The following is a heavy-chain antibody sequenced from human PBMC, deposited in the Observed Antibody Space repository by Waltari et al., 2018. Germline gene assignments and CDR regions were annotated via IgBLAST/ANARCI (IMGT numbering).Heavy chain of an antibody. CDR3: AREGRVRSSTSFYYYYMDV. CDR2: IYTSGST. Sequence: QVQLQESGPGLVKPSETLSLTCTVSGGSISSYYWSWIRQPAGKGLEWMGRIYTSGSTNYNPSLKSRVTMSVDTSKNQFSLKLSSVTAADTAVYYCAREGRVRSSTSFYYYYMDVWGKGTTVTVSS. J-gene: IGHJ6*03. D-gene: IGHD2-2*01. CDR1: GGSISSYY. V-gene: IGHV4-4*07.